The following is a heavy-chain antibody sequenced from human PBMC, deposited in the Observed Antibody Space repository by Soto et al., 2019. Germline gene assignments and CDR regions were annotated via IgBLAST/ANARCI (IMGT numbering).Heavy chain of an antibody. Sequence: QVQLQESGPGLVKPSETLSLTCTISGGPMNNYYCSWFRQPRGQGLEWIGYMGYNGFTRYNPSLRSRVAISLDTAKNQLSLNLSSVTSDDTALYYCARQGFGELHGLVDVWGQGITVTVSS. CDR3: ARQGFGELHGLVDV. J-gene: IGHJ6*02. V-gene: IGHV4-59*08. CDR2: MGYNGFT. CDR1: GGPMNNYY. D-gene: IGHD3-10*01.